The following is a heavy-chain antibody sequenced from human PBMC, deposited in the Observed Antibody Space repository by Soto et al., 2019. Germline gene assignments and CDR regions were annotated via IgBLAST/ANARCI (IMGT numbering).Heavy chain of an antibody. Sequence: GGSLRLSCAASGFTFSSYAMSWVRQAPGKGLEWVSAISGSGGSTYYADSVKGRFTISRDNSKNTLYLQMNSLRAEDTAVYYCAKAVLHRVIAARQRGYYFDYWGQGTLVTVSS. V-gene: IGHV3-23*01. D-gene: IGHD6-6*01. CDR2: ISGSGGST. CDR1: GFTFSSYA. J-gene: IGHJ4*02. CDR3: AKAVLHRVIAARQRGYYFDY.